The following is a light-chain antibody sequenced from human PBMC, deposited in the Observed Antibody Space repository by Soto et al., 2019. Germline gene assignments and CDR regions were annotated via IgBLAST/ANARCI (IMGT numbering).Light chain of an antibody. Sequence: EIVMMQSPATLSVSPGERATLSCRASQSVSSNLAWYQQKPGQAPRLLIYGASTRATGIPARFSGSGSGTEFTLTITGLQSEDFAVYYCQQYNGWPWTFGLETKVDIK. CDR3: QQYNGWPWT. CDR1: QSVSSN. CDR2: GAS. J-gene: IGKJ1*01. V-gene: IGKV3-15*01.